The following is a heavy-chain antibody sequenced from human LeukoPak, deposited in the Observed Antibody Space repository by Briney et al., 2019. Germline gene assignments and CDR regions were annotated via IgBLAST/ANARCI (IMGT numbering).Heavy chain of an antibody. D-gene: IGHD2-8*01. CDR3: ARAGHCTNGICYTADFDY. J-gene: IGHJ4*02. V-gene: IGHV3-7*03. CDR1: GFTFNNYW. Sequence: GGSLRLSCAASGFTFNNYWMNWVRQAPGKGLEWVANIKQDGAEKYYVDSVKGRFTISRDNSKNTLYLHMNSLRAEDTAVYYCARAGHCTNGICYTADFDYWGQGTLVTVSS. CDR2: IKQDGAEK.